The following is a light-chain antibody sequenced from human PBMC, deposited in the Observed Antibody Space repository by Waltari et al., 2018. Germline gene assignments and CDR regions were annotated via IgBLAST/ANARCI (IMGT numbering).Light chain of an antibody. J-gene: IGKJ2*01. CDR3: QQSYSTPYT. CDR1: QSISSY. CDR2: AAS. V-gene: IGKV1-39*01. Sequence: DIQMNQSPSSLSASVGEGVTMTCRASQSISSYLNWYQQKPGKAPKLLIYAASSLQSGVPSRFSGSGSGTDFTLTMSSLQPEDFATYYCQQSYSTPYTFGQGTKLEIK.